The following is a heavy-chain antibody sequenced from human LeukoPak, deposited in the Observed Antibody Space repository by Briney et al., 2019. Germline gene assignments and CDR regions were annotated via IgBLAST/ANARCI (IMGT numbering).Heavy chain of an antibody. Sequence: TLSLTCTVSGGSISSGGYYWSWIRQHPGKGLEWIGYIYYSGSTHYNPSLKSRVTISVDTSKNQFSLKLSSVTAADTAVCYCARDMTDWWFDPWGQGTLVTVSS. CDR3: ARDMTDWWFDP. D-gene: IGHD3-9*01. J-gene: IGHJ5*02. CDR2: IYYSGST. CDR1: GGSISSGGYY. V-gene: IGHV4-31*03.